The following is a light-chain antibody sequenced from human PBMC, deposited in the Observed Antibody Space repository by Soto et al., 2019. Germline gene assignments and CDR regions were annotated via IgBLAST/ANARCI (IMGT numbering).Light chain of an antibody. CDR3: QQYRV. V-gene: IGKV1-5*01. J-gene: IGKJ1*01. Sequence: DIQMTQSPSTLSASVGDRVTITCRASQSISSWLAWYQQKPGKAPKLLIHDASSLESGVPSRFSGSGSGTEFTLTISSLQPDDFATYYCQQYRVFGQGTKVEIK. CDR2: DAS. CDR1: QSISSW.